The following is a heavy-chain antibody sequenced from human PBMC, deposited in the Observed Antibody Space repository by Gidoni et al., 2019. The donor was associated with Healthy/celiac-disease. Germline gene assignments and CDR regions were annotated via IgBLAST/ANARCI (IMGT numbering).Heavy chain of an antibody. V-gene: IGHV3-23*01. J-gene: IGHJ4*02. Sequence: EVQLLESGAGLVQPGGSLSHFCAAYGFTFSSYAMSCVSQAPGKGLEWVSAISGSGGSTYYADSVKGRFTIARDNSKNTLYLQMNSLRAEDTAVYYCAKVIAARLPDYWGQGTLVTVSS. CDR1: GFTFSSYA. CDR2: ISGSGGST. CDR3: AKVIAARLPDY. D-gene: IGHD6-6*01.